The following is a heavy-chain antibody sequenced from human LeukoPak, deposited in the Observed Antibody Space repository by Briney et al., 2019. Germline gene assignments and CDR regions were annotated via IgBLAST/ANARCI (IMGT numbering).Heavy chain of an antibody. J-gene: IGHJ6*03. Sequence: GGSLRLSCAASGFTFSSYAMSWVRQAPGKGLEWVSAISGSGGSTYCADSVKGRFTISRDNSKNTLYLQMNSLRAEDTAVYYCAKDREAYCGGDCYYYYYMDVWGKGTTVTVSS. V-gene: IGHV3-23*01. D-gene: IGHD2-21*02. CDR3: AKDREAYCGGDCYYYYYMDV. CDR2: ISGSGGST. CDR1: GFTFSSYA.